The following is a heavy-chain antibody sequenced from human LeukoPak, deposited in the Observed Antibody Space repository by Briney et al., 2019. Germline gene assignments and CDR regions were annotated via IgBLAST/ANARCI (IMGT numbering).Heavy chain of an antibody. Sequence: SETLSLTCAVYGGSFSGYYWSWIRQPPGKGLEWIGYIYHSGSTYYNPSLKSRVTISVDRSKNQFSLKLSSVTAADTAVYYCARTDDVGAFDIWGQGTMVTVSS. CDR2: IYHSGST. J-gene: IGHJ3*02. V-gene: IGHV4-34*01. CDR3: ARTDDVGAFDI. CDR1: GGSFSGYY. D-gene: IGHD1-1*01.